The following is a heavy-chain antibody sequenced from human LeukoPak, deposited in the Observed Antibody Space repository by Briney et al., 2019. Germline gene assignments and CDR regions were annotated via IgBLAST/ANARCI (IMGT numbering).Heavy chain of an antibody. V-gene: IGHV4-39*07. CDR2: INHSGST. J-gene: IGHJ2*01. CDR3: ARSAWRRYFDL. Sequence: PSETLSLTCTVSGGSISSSSYYWGWIRQPPGKGLEWIGEINHSGSTNYNPSLKSRVTISVDTSKNQFSLKLSSVTAADTAVYYCARSAWRRYFDLWGRGTLVTVSS. CDR1: GGSISSSSYY. D-gene: IGHD5-12*01.